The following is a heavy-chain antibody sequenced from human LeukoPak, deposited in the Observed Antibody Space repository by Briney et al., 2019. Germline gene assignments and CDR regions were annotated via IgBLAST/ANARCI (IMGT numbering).Heavy chain of an antibody. CDR3: AKVRGDILVVPAAISDGMDV. CDR1: GFTFSSYG. Sequence: GGSLRLSCAASGFTFSSYGMHWVRQAPGKGLEWVAVISYDGSNKYYADSVKGRFTISRDNSKNTLYLQMNSLRAEDTAVYYCAKVRGDILVVPAAISDGMDVWGQGTTVTVSS. V-gene: IGHV3-30*18. CDR2: ISYDGSNK. D-gene: IGHD2-2*02. J-gene: IGHJ6*02.